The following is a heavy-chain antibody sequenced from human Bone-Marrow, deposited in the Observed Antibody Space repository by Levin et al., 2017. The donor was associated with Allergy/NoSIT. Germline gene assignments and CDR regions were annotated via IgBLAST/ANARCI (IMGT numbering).Heavy chain of an antibody. CDR3: ARDDYSDFTGWV. V-gene: IGHV4-61*01. CDR2: ISSSGGT. Sequence: SETLSLTCNVSGGSVSTDTYYWSWIRQPPGKGLEWIGYISSSGGTYYKPSLLSRITISLHTSKNQFSLKLTSVTPADTAVYYCARDDYSDFTGWVWGQGSLVTVSS. CDR1: GGSVSTDTYY. J-gene: IGHJ4*02. D-gene: IGHD3-9*01.